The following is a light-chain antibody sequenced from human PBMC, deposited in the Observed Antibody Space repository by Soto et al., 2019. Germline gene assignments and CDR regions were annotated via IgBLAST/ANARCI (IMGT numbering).Light chain of an antibody. V-gene: IGKV1-9*01. CDR3: QQLNSFPIP. CDR2: AAS. Sequence: IQLTQSPSSLSASVGDRVSISCRASQGIANFLAWYQQKPGKAPKLLIYAASTLQSGVPSRFSGSGSGTDFTLTISSLQPEDSAPYYCQQLNSFPIPFGPGTKVDIK. J-gene: IGKJ3*01. CDR1: QGIANF.